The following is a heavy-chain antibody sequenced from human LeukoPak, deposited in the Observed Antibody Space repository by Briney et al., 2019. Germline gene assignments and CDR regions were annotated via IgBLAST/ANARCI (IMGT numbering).Heavy chain of an antibody. CDR3: TTDRKYYYDSSVYYSRFDY. V-gene: IGHV3-15*01. J-gene: IGHJ4*02. Sequence: GGSLRLSCAASGFTFSNAWMSWVRQAPGKGLEWVGRIKSQTDGGTTDYAAPVKGRFTISRDDSKNTLYLQMNSLRTEDTAVYYCTTDRKYYYDSSVYYSRFDYWGQGTLVTVSS. CDR2: IKSQTDGGTT. D-gene: IGHD3-22*01. CDR1: GFTFSNAW.